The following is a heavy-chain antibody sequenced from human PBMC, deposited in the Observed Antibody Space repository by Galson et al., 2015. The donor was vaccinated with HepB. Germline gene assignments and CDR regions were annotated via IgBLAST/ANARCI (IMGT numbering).Heavy chain of an antibody. CDR3: ARQESFYDFWSGYWGAFDI. Sequence: SVKVSCKASGYTFTRYAMHWVRQAPGQRLEWMGWINAGNGNTKYSQKFQGRVTITRDTSASTAYMELSSLRSEDTAVYYCARQESFYDFWSGYWGAFDIWGQGTMVTVSS. J-gene: IGHJ3*02. CDR2: INAGNGNT. D-gene: IGHD3-3*01. V-gene: IGHV1-3*01. CDR1: GYTFTRYA.